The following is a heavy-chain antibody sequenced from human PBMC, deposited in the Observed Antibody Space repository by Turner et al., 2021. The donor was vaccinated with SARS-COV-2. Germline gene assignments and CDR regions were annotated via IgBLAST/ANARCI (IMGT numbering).Heavy chain of an antibody. CDR3: ARQGGVDY. J-gene: IGHJ4*02. CDR1: GGSISTTNHY. Sequence: QLQLQESGPGLVKPSETLSLTCAVSGGSISTTNHYWGWIRQPPGKGLEWIGSISYTGRTVYTPSLKSRVTLSMDTSKNHFSLKVTSVTAADTAVYYCARQGGVDYWGQGTLVTVSS. V-gene: IGHV4-39*01. CDR2: ISYTGRT.